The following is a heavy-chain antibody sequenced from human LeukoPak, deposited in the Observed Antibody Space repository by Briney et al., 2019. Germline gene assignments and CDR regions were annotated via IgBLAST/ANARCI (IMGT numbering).Heavy chain of an antibody. J-gene: IGHJ4*02. V-gene: IGHV3-15*01. D-gene: IGHD6-19*01. Sequence: GGSLRLSCAGSGFTFSNAWMSWVRQAPGKGLEWVGRIKSKTYGETTDYAAPVKGKFTISRDDSKNTLYLQMNSLRTEDTAVYYCTKFSYSSGWHFVYWGQGTLVTVSS. CDR3: TKFSYSSGWHFVY. CDR1: GFTFSNAW. CDR2: IKSKTYGETT.